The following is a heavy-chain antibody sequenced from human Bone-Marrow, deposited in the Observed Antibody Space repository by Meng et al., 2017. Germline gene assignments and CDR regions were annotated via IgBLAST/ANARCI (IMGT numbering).Heavy chain of an antibody. J-gene: IGHJ4*02. CDR2: INSDGSIT. CDR1: GFTFSTYW. D-gene: IGHD6-25*01. V-gene: IGHV3-74*02. Sequence: EVQLVECGGGLGEPGWSLRLSCAASGFTFSTYWMHWVRQAPGKGLVWVSHINSDGSITGYADSVKGRFTISRDNAKNTLFLQMSSLRAEDTAVYYCARAPGIAAAAWGQGALVTVSS. CDR3: ARAPGIAAAA.